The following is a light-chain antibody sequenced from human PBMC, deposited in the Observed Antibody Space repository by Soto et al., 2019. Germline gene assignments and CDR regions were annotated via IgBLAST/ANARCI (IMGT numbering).Light chain of an antibody. J-gene: IGKJ2*01. Sequence: EIVLTQSPATLSLSPGERATLSCRASQSVDSYLAWYQHLPGQAPRLLIYDASNRATGVPARFSGSGSGTDFTLTISGLVPEDGAVYECEHGYYCPGSIGQVTRLEVE. CDR2: DAS. V-gene: IGKV3-11*01. CDR1: QSVDSY. CDR3: EHGYYCPGS.